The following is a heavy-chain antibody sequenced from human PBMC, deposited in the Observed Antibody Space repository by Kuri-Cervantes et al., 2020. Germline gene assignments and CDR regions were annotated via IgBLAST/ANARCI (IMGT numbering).Heavy chain of an antibody. Sequence: GGSLRLSCAGSGFTFSNAWMNWVRQAPGKGLEWVGRIKSKYNGGTTHYAAPVEGRFTVSRDDSTNTFYLQMNSLKTEDTAVYYCATGNYFDYWGQGTLVTVSS. J-gene: IGHJ4*02. CDR3: ATGNYFDY. D-gene: IGHD1-14*01. V-gene: IGHV3-15*01. CDR2: IKSKYNGGTT. CDR1: GFTFSNAW.